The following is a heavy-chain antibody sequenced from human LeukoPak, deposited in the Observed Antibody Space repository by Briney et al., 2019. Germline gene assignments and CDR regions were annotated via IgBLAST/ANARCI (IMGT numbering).Heavy chain of an antibody. CDR1: GFTFSSFS. CDR3: AKDFRIGYSAHFDY. CDR2: ISYDGSNK. D-gene: IGHD2-21*01. J-gene: IGHJ4*02. Sequence: GGSLRLSCAATGFTFSSFSMHWVRQAPGKGLEWVAVISYDGSNKYYADSVKGRFTISRDNSKNTLYLQMNSLRTEDTAVYYCAKDFRIGYSAHFDYWGQGALVTVSS. V-gene: IGHV3-30*18.